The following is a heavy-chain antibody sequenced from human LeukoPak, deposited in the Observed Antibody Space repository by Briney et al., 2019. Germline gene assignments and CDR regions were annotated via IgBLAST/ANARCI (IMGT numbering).Heavy chain of an antibody. D-gene: IGHD1-26*01. Sequence: SETLSLTCTVAGGSISSYYWSWIRQPPGKGLEWIGYIYYSGSTNYNPSPKSRVTISVDTSKTQFSLKLRSVTAADTAVYYCARRVGAAFDYWGQGTLVTVSS. CDR3: ARRVGAAFDY. CDR2: IYYSGST. V-gene: IGHV4-59*08. CDR1: GGSISSYY. J-gene: IGHJ4*02.